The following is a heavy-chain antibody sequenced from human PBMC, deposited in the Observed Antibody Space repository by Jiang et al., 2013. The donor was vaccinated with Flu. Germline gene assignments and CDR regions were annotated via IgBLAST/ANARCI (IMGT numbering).Heavy chain of an antibody. V-gene: IGHV1-2*06. Sequence: SGAEVKKPGASVKVSCKASGYTFTGYYMYWVRQAPGQGLEWMGRINPNSGGTNYAQKFQGRVTMTRDTSISTAYMELSRLRSDDTAVYYCARLYCSGGSCYLDYWGQGTLVTVS. CDR1: GYTFTGYY. CDR2: INPNSGGT. D-gene: IGHD2-15*01. CDR3: ARLYCSGGSCYLDY. J-gene: IGHJ4*02.